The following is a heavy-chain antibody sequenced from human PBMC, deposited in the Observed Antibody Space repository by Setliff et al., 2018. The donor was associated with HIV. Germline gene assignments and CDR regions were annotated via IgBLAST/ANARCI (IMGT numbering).Heavy chain of an antibody. D-gene: IGHD3-10*01. CDR1: GFTFSNYA. CDR3: AQAQTSVSGSYYQYLQH. V-gene: IGHV3-23*01. CDR2: LSGSGGST. J-gene: IGHJ1*01. Sequence: GGSLRLSCAASGFTFSNYAMTWVRQAPGKGLEWVSSLSGSGGSTYYVDSVKGRFTISRDNSKNTLYLRMNSLRAEDTAVYYCAQAQTSVSGSYYQYLQHWGQGALVTVSS.